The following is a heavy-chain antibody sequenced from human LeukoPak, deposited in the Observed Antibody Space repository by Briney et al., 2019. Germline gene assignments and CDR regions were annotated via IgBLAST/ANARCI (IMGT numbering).Heavy chain of an antibody. V-gene: IGHV4-34*01. CDR3: ARGPDIVVVPAAMPWYFDL. D-gene: IGHD2-2*01. CDR2: INHSGST. J-gene: IGHJ2*01. Sequence: SETLSLTCAVYGGSFSGYYWSWIRQPPGKGLEWIGEINHSGSTNYNPSLKSRVTISVDTSKNQFSLKLSSVTAADTAVYYCARGPDIVVVPAAMPWYFDLWGRGTLVTVSS. CDR1: GGSFSGYY.